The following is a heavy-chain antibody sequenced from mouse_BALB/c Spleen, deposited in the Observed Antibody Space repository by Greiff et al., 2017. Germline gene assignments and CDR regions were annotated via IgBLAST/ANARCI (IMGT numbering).Heavy chain of an antibody. Sequence: QVQLQQSGAELVRPGASVTLSCKASGYTFTDYEMHWVKQTPVHGLEWIGAIDPETGGTAYNQKFKGKATLTADKSSSTAYMELRSLTSEDSAVYYWTRPPPDYWGQGTTLTVSS. CDR2: IDPETGGT. CDR1: GYTFTDYE. V-gene: IGHV1-15*01. J-gene: IGHJ2*01. CDR3: TRPPPDY.